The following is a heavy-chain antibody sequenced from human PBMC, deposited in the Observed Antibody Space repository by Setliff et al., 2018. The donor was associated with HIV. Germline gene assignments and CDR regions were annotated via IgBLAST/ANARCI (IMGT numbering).Heavy chain of an antibody. V-gene: IGHV4-59*01. CDR3: ARGPSLQTTLFDY. CDR1: GGSISRYY. Sequence: SETLSLTCTVSGGSISRYYWSWIRQPPGKGLEWIGYIYYSGSTNYNPSLKSRVTISVDTSKNQFSLKLTSVTAADKVVYYCARGPSLQTTLFDYWGQGTLVTVSS. CDR2: IYYSGST. J-gene: IGHJ4*02.